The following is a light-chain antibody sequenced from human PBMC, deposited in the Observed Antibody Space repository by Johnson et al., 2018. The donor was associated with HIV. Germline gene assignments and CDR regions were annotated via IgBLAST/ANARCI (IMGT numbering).Light chain of an antibody. J-gene: IGLJ1*01. CDR3: GRWYASLSPLYV. V-gene: IGLV1-51*02. CDR2: EDN. CDR1: ISNIESYF. Sequence: QFVLTQPPSVSAAPGQRVNISCSGNISNIESYFVSWYQQLPGAAPTLLIYEDNKRPSGIPDRFSGSKSGATATLGIAGLQTGDQPDYYCGRWYASLSPLYVFGSGTTITVL.